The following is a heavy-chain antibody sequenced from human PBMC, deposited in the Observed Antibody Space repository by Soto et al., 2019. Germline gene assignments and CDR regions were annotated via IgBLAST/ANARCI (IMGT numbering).Heavy chain of an antibody. Sequence: EVQLLDSGGGLVQPGGSLRLSCAASGLTFSNYAMRWVRQAPGQGLEWVSTIGASGGSTYYADSVKGRFTISRDNSKNTLYLKMNSLRGEDTAVFYCAKGRALAGSQSKYCFEDWGQGTLVTVSS. J-gene: IGHJ4*02. CDR1: GLTFSNYA. V-gene: IGHV3-23*01. CDR2: IGASGGST. CDR3: AKGRALAGSQSKYCFED. D-gene: IGHD6-19*01.